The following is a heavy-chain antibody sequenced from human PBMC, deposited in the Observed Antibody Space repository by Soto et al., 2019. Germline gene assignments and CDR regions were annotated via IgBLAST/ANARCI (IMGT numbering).Heavy chain of an antibody. CDR2: IWYDGSNK. Sequence: QVQLVESGGGVVQPGRSLRLSCAASGFTFSSYGMHWVRQAPGKGLEWVAVIWYDGSNKYYADSVKGRFTISRDNSKNTLDLQMNSLRAEDTAVYYCARDSLLAVAGLFDFWGQGTLVTVSS. CDR1: GFTFSSYG. CDR3: ARDSLLAVAGLFDF. J-gene: IGHJ4*02. V-gene: IGHV3-33*01. D-gene: IGHD6-19*01.